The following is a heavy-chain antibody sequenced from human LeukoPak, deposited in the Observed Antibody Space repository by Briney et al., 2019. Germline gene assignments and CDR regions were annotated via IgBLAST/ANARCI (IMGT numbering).Heavy chain of an antibody. CDR3: ARKVEGPYYYYGMDV. J-gene: IGHJ6*02. D-gene: IGHD2-2*01. V-gene: IGHV4-30-2*01. CDR2: IYHSGST. CDR1: GGSISSGGYS. Sequence: SETLSLTCAVSGGSISSGGYSWSWIRQPPGKGLEWIGYIYHSGSTYYNPSLKSRVTISVDRSKNQFSLKLSSVTAADTAVYYCARKVEGPYYYYGMDVWGQGTTVTVSS.